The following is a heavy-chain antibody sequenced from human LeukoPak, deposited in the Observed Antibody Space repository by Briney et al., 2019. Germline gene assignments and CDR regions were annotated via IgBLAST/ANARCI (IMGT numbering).Heavy chain of an antibody. D-gene: IGHD6-6*01. CDR3: ARVYPKVGVAARTGRGRYFDY. CDR2: INHSGST. J-gene: IGHJ4*02. CDR1: GGSFSGYY. Sequence: SETLSLTCAVYGGSFSGYYWSWIRQPPGKGLEWIGEINHSGSTNYNPSLKSRVTISVDTSKNQFSLKLSSVTAADTAVYYCARVYPKVGVAARTGRGRYFDYWGPGTLVTVSS. V-gene: IGHV4-34*01.